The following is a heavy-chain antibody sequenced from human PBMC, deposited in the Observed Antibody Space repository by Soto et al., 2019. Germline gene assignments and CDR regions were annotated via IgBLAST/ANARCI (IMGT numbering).Heavy chain of an antibody. CDR1: GGSISSSSYY. CDR2: IYYSGST. Sequence: PSETLSLTCTVSGGSISSSSYYWGWIRQPPGKGLEWIGSIYYSGSTYYNPSLKSRVTISVDTSKNQFSLKLSSVTAADTAVYYCARLVDDYWGQGTLVTVSS. V-gene: IGHV4-39*01. J-gene: IGHJ4*02. CDR3: ARLVDDY. D-gene: IGHD6-6*01.